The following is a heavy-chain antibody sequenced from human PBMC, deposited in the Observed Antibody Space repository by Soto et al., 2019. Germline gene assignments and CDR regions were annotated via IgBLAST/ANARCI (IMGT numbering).Heavy chain of an antibody. J-gene: IGHJ3*02. Sequence: QVQLVESGGGLVRPGGSLRLSRAASGFTFSDYYMTWIRQAPGKGLEYVSYISSSGTAIYYADSVKGRFTISRDNAKKSLFLQMSSLRAEDTAVYYCARAYSDAFDIWGQGTMVTVSS. CDR1: GFTFSDYY. V-gene: IGHV3-11*01. D-gene: IGHD2-15*01. CDR3: ARAYSDAFDI. CDR2: ISSSGTAI.